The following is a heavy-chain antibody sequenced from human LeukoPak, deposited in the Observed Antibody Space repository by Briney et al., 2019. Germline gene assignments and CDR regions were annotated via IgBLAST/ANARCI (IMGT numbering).Heavy chain of an antibody. D-gene: IGHD3-22*01. CDR2: IYSDGST. CDR3: ASIMRDYYDSSGTLFDY. CDR1: GFTVSSNY. V-gene: IGHV3-66*01. J-gene: IGHJ4*02. Sequence: GGSLGLSCAASGFTVSSNYMSWVRQAPGKGLEWVSIIYSDGSTYYADSVKGRFTISRDNSKNTLYLQMNSLRAEDTAVYYCASIMRDYYDSSGTLFDYWGQGTLVTVSS.